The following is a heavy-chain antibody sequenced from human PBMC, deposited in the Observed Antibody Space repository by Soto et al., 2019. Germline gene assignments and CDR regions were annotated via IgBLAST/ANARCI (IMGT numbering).Heavy chain of an antibody. V-gene: IGHV1-18*01. J-gene: IGHJ4*02. D-gene: IGHD3-16*02. CDR2: INTYNGNT. Sequence: QVQLVQSGAEVKKPGASVKVSCKASGYTFTNYGITWVRQAPGQVLEWRGWINTYNGNTKYAQRLQGRVTMTADTSTSTAYMELRSLRSDDPAVYYCARERGNYRYFDYWGQGTLVTVSS. CDR3: ARERGNYRYFDY. CDR1: GYTFTNYG.